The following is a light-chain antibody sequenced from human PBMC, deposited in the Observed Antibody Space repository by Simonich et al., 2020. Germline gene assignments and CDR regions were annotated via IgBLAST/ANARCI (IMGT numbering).Light chain of an antibody. J-gene: IGKJ2*01. CDR2: GAS. CDR3: QQYNNWPPNT. Sequence: EIVMTQSPATLSMYPGERATLPCRASQSVSSNLALYQQKPGQAPRLLIYGASTRATGIPARFSGSGSGTEFTLTISSLQSEDFAVYYCQQYNNWPPNTFGQGTKLEIK. V-gene: IGKV3-15*01. CDR1: QSVSSN.